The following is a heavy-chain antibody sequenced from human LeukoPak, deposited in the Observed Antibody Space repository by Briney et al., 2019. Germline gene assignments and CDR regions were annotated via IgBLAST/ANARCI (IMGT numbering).Heavy chain of an antibody. V-gene: IGHV3-23*01. CDR3: ARILSHGAFDY. D-gene: IGHD2/OR15-2a*01. CDR1: GFTFGNYA. CDR2: IGASGATT. Sequence: GGSLRLSCAAAGFTFGNYAMIWVRQAPGKGLEWASAIGASGATTYYADSVRGRFTMSRDNSKSTLYLQLNRLRAEDTAEYYCARILSHGAFDYWGQGTLVTVSS. J-gene: IGHJ4*02.